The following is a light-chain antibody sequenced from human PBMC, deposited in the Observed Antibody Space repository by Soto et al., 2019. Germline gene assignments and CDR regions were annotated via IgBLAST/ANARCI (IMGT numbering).Light chain of an antibody. J-gene: IGLJ1*01. V-gene: IGLV2-8*01. Sequence: QSVLTQPPSASGSPGQSVTFSCTGTSSDVGRYNFGSWYQQHPGKAPKLIIYXVDKRPSGVPDRFSGSKSGSTASLTVSGLQAEDEADYYCSSFAGSNNFVFGSGTKVTVL. CDR3: SSFAGSNNFV. CDR2: XVD. CDR1: SSDVGRYNF.